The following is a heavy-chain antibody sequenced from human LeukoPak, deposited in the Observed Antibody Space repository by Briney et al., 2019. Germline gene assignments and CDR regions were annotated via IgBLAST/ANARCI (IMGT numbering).Heavy chain of an antibody. CDR1: GFTFSSYS. V-gene: IGHV3-48*04. CDR3: ARKPPSSSWHFDY. D-gene: IGHD6-13*01. Sequence: GGSLRLSCAASGFTFSSYSMNWVRQAPGKGLEWVSYISSSGSTIYYADSVKGRFTISRDNAKNSLYLQMNSLRAEDTAVYYCARKPPSSSWHFDYWGQGTLVTVSS. J-gene: IGHJ4*02. CDR2: ISSSGSTI.